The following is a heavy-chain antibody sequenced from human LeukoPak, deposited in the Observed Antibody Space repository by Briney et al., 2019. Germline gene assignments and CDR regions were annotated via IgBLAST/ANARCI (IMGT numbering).Heavy chain of an antibody. J-gene: IGHJ4*02. CDR3: AREGNGGSGSFHFDY. V-gene: IGHV4-34*01. D-gene: IGHD3-10*01. Sequence: SETLSLTCAVYGGSFSGYYWSWIRQPPGKGLEWIGEINHSGSTNYDPSLKSRVTMSVDTSKNQFSLKLSSVTAADTAVYYCAREGNGGSGSFHFDYWGQGTLVTVSS. CDR2: INHSGST. CDR1: GGSFSGYY.